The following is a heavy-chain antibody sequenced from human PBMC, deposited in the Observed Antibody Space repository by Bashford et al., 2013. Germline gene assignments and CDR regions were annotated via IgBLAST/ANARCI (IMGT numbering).Heavy chain of an antibody. V-gene: IGHV1-46*01. CDR3: ARASNVLRLFALDY. CDR2: TNPSDGST. CDR1: GYTFTTYN. D-gene: IGHD3-3*01. Sequence: ASVKVSCKTSGYTFTTYNMHWVRQAPGQGLEWLGITNPSDGSTTSPQKFQGRLSMTRDTSTATFYMELRSLTSEDTAVYYCARASNVLRLFALDYWGQGTLVTVSS. J-gene: IGHJ4*02.